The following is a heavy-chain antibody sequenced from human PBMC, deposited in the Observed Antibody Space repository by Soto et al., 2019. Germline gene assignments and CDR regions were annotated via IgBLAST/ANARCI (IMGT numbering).Heavy chain of an antibody. V-gene: IGHV4-30-4*01. Sequence: SETLSLTCTVSGGSISSGDFYWSWIRQPPGKGLELIGNIYYSGSTYYNPSLRSRAIVSVDTSQNQFSLKLSSLTAADTAVYFCARADDFSDRSDYWGQGALVTVSS. CDR2: IYYSGST. D-gene: IGHD4-17*01. J-gene: IGHJ4*02. CDR1: GGSISSGDFY. CDR3: ARADDFSDRSDY.